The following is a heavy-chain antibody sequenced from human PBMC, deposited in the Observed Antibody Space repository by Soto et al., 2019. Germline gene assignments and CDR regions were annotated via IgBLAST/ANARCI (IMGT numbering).Heavy chain of an antibody. V-gene: IGHV4-4*02. CDR3: ASNIVPAGVGWFDP. Sequence: VQLQESGPGLVRPSGTLSLTCAVSSGSFSSSYWWSWVRQPPGKGLEWIGEIYHSGRTNYNPSLRGRVTISVEKSKRQFSLQLSSVTAAGAAVYYCASNIVPAGVGWFDPWGQGTLVTVSS. J-gene: IGHJ5*02. CDR2: IYHSGRT. CDR1: SGSFSSSYW. D-gene: IGHD5-12*01.